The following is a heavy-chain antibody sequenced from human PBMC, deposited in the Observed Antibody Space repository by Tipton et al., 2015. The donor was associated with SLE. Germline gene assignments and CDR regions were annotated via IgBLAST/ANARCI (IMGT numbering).Heavy chain of an antibody. Sequence: TLSLTCTVSGGSISSNSYYWGWIRQPPGKGLEWIGSIYYSGSTYYNPSLKSRVTISVDTSKNQFSLKLSSVTAADTAVYYCARARDYYDFWSGHGAFDIWGQGTMVTVSS. CDR3: ARARDYYDFWSGHGAFDI. V-gene: IGHV4-39*07. D-gene: IGHD3-3*01. J-gene: IGHJ3*02. CDR1: GGSISSNSYY. CDR2: IYYSGST.